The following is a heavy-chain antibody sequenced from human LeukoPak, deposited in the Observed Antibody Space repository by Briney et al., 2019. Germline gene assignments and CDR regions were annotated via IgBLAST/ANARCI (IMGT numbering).Heavy chain of an antibody. CDR1: GYTFTSYY. D-gene: IGHD2-2*01. CDR3: AANSVVPAAQYPIRKDYYMDV. CDR2: INPSGGST. Sequence: GASVKVSCKASGYTFTSYYMHWVRQAPGQGLEWMGIINPSGGSTSYAQKFQGRVTMTRDMSTSTVYMELSSLRSEDTAVYYCAANSVVPAAQYPIRKDYYMDVWGKGTTVTISS. J-gene: IGHJ6*03. V-gene: IGHV1-46*01.